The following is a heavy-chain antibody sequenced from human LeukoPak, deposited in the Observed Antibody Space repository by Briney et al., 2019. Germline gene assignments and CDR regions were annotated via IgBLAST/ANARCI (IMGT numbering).Heavy chain of an antibody. CDR2: ISWNSGSI. V-gene: IGHV3-9*01. D-gene: IGHD3-22*01. Sequence: GGSLRLSCAASGFTFDDYAMHWVRQAPGKGLEWVSGISWNSGSIGYADSVKGRFTISRDNAKNSLYLQMNSLRAEDTALYYCAKGSGYDSSGYHDYWDQGTLVTVSS. CDR1: GFTFDDYA. J-gene: IGHJ4*02. CDR3: AKGSGYDSSGYHDY.